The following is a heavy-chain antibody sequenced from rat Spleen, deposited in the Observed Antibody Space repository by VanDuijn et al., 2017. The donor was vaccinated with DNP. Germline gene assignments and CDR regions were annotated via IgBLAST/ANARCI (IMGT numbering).Heavy chain of an antibody. V-gene: IGHV5-22*01. CDR2: ISYEGDRI. D-gene: IGHD1-4*01. CDR1: GFTFSDYY. CDR3: ARRGYKNAWYFDF. Sequence: EVQLVESGGDLMQPGGSLKLSCAASGFTFSDYYMAWVRQAPKKGLEWVASISYEGDRIYYRDSVKGRFTISRDNARSTLFLQMNSLRSEDTATYYCARRGYKNAWYFDFWGRGTMVTV. J-gene: IGHJ1*01.